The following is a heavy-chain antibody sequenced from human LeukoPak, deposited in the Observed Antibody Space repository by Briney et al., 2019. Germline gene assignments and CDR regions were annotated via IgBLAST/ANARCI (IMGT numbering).Heavy chain of an antibody. CDR2: TYYRSKWYN. Sequence: SQTLSLTCAISGDSVSSNSAAWNWIRQSPSRGLEWLGRTYYRSKWYNDYAVSVKSRITINPDTSKNQFSLQLNSVTPEDTAVYYCASTVAARGYYYYGMDVWGQGTTVTVSS. J-gene: IGHJ6*02. V-gene: IGHV6-1*01. CDR3: ASTVAARGYYYYGMDV. D-gene: IGHD6-19*01. CDR1: GDSVSSNSAA.